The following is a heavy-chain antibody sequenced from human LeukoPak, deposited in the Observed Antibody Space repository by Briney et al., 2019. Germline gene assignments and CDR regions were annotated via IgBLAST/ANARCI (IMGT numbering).Heavy chain of an antibody. CDR1: GFTFSDYY. CDR3: ARLRSSTLDY. CDR2: VSSGDSPI. J-gene: IGHJ4*02. Sequence: GGSLRLSCAASGFTFSDYYMSWMRQAPGKGLEWVSYVSSGDSPIYYADSVKGRFTISRDNAKNSLYLQMNSLRAEDTAVYYCARLRSSTLDYWGQGTLVTVSP. V-gene: IGHV3-11*01.